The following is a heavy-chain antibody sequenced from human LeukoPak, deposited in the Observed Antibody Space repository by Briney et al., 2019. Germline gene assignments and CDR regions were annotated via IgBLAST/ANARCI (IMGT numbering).Heavy chain of an antibody. CDR1: GYTFTSYG. D-gene: IGHD2-2*01. CDR3: ARTRFDVVVPAAIIIAFDI. Sequence: ASVKVSCKASGYTFTSYGISWVRQAPGQGLEWMGWISAYNGNTNYAQKLQGRVTMTRNTSISTAYMELSSLRSDDTAVYYCARTRFDVVVPAAIIIAFDIWGQGTMVTVSS. V-gene: IGHV1-18*01. CDR2: ISAYNGNT. J-gene: IGHJ3*02.